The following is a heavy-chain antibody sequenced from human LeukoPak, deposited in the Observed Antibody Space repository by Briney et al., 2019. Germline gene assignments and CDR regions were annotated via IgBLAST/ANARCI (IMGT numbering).Heavy chain of an antibody. CDR3: ARGVPYASWSGPHYSDY. J-gene: IGHJ4*02. CDR1: GFTFSTYS. Sequence: GGSLRPSCAVSGFTFSTYSMTWVRQAPGKGLEWVSSINTGSDYINYADSVKGRFTISRDNAKNSLYLQMNSLRAEDTAVYYCARGVPYASWSGPHYSDYWGQGTLVTVSS. D-gene: IGHD3-3*01. V-gene: IGHV3-21*01. CDR2: INTGSDYI.